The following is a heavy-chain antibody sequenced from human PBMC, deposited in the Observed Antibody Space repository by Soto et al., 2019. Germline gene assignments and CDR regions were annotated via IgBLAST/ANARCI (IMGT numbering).Heavy chain of an antibody. CDR3: ARQEVVVPAAIGWWFDP. D-gene: IGHD2-2*01. V-gene: IGHV4-59*01. Sequence: PSETLSLTFTVSGGSISSYYWSWIRQPPGKGLEWIGYIYYSGSTNYNPSLKSRVTISVDTSKNQFSLKLSSVTAADTAVYYCARQEVVVPAAIGWWFDPWGQGTLVTVSS. CDR1: GGSISSYY. J-gene: IGHJ5*02. CDR2: IYYSGST.